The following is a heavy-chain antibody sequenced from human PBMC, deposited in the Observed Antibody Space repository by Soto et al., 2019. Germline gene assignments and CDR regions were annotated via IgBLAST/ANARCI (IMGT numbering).Heavy chain of an antibody. CDR1: GYTFTSYA. D-gene: IGHD5-12*01. V-gene: IGHV1-3*01. CDR3: ARVGALGYSRYDYDY. CDR2: INAGNGNT. J-gene: IGHJ4*02. Sequence: ASVKVSCKASGYTFTSYAMHWVRQAPGQRLEWMGWINAGNGNTKYSQKFQGRVTITRDTSASTAYMELSSLRSEDTAVYYCARVGALGYSRYDYDYWGQGTLVTVSS.